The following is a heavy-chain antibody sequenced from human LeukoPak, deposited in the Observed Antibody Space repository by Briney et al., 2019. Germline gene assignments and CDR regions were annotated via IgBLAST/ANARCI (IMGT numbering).Heavy chain of an antibody. D-gene: IGHD2-2*01. CDR3: ARDSCGSPSCFDY. CDR1: GLTVSNHW. CDR2: IQYDGSIE. Sequence: PGGSLRLSCVASGLTVSNHWMSWVRQAPGKGLEWVAAIQYDGSIEYYADSVKGRFTISRDQSKNTLFLQVNSLRAEDTAVYYCARDSCGSPSCFDYWGQGTLVTVSS. V-gene: IGHV3-33*08. J-gene: IGHJ4*02.